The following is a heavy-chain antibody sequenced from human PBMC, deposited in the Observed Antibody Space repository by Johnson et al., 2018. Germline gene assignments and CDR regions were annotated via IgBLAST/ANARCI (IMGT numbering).Heavy chain of an antibody. CDR2: IRSKAYGGTT. D-gene: IGHD4-11*01. CDR1: GFTFGDYA. CDR3: TRDNGLNDYINDDYYYYGMDV. J-gene: IGHJ6*02. Sequence: VQLVESGGGLVKPGRSLRLSCTASGFTFGDYAMSWFRQAPGKGLEWVGFIRSKAYGGTTEYAASVKGRFTISRDDSKSIAYLQMNSLKTEDTAEYYCTRDNGLNDYINDDYYYYGMDVWGQGTTVTVSS. V-gene: IGHV3-49*05.